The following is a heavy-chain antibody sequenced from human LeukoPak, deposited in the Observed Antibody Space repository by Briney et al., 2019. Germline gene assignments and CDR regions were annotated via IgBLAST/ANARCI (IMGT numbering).Heavy chain of an antibody. J-gene: IGHJ4*02. V-gene: IGHV3-23*01. CDR1: GFTLSSYA. D-gene: IGHD6-19*01. Sequence: GGSLSLSCAASGFTLSSYAMSWVRPAPGKGLEWVSAISGSGGSTYYADSVKGRFTISRDNSKNTLYLQMNSLRAEDTAVYYCAKGSGWYNYWGQGTLVTVSS. CDR3: AKGSGWYNY. CDR2: ISGSGGST.